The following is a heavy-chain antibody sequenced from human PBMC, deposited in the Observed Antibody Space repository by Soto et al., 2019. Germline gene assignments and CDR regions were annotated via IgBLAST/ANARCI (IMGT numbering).Heavy chain of an antibody. CDR2: MNPNSGNT. V-gene: IGHV1-8*01. Sequence: ASVKVSCKASGYTFTSYDINWVRQATGQGLEWMGWMNPNSGNTGYAQKFQGRVTMTRNTSISTAYMELSSLRSEDTAVYYCAIGLRYDILTGYSRVDAFDIWGQGTMVTVSS. J-gene: IGHJ3*02. CDR1: GYTFTSYD. D-gene: IGHD3-9*01. CDR3: AIGLRYDILTGYSRVDAFDI.